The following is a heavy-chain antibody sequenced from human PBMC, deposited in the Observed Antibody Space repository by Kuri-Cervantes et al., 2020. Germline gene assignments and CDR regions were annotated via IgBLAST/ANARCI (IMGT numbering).Heavy chain of an antibody. CDR3: ARHTSLTSFDY. J-gene: IGHJ4*02. V-gene: IGHV5-51*01. Sequence: GGSLRLSCAASGFTFSSYAMSWVRQAPGKGLEWMGIIYPGDSDTRYSPSFQGQVTISADKSISAAYLQWSSLKASDTAMYYCARHTSLTSFDYWGQGTLVTVSS. CDR1: GFTFSSYA. D-gene: IGHD2-2*01. CDR2: IYPGDSDT.